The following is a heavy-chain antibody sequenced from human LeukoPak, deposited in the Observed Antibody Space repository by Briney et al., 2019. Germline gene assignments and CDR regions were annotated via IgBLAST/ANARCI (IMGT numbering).Heavy chain of an antibody. CDR1: GGTFSSYA. CDR2: IIPIFGTA. Sequence: RASVKVSCKASGGTFSSYAISWVRQAPGQGLEWMGGIIPIFGTANYAQKFQGRVTITADESTSTAYMELSSLRSEDTAVYYCASTAMVPTQIWAGWAFDIWGQGTMVTVSS. V-gene: IGHV1-69*13. D-gene: IGHD5-18*01. CDR3: ASTAMVPTQIWAGWAFDI. J-gene: IGHJ3*02.